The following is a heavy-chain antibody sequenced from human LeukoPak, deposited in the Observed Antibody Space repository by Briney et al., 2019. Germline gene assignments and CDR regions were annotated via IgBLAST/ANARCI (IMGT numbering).Heavy chain of an antibody. V-gene: IGHV3-9*02. CDR3: AKDRGYSSSSGGTFDS. J-gene: IGHJ4*02. Sequence: GGSLRLSCAASGFISDDYAMHWVRQGPGKGLEWVSGISWNSATIGYADSVKGRFTISRDNAKNSLYLQMNSLRAEDMALYYCAKDRGYSSSSGGTFDSWGQGTLVTVSS. D-gene: IGHD6-6*01. CDR2: ISWNSATI. CDR1: GFISDDYA.